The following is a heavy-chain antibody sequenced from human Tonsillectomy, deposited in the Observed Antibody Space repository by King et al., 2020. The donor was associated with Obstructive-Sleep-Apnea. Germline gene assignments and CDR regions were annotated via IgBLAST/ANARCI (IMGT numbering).Heavy chain of an antibody. CDR3: AGGGPTKDSDFWSGYYYYYYYGMDV. D-gene: IGHD3-3*01. CDR1: GFTFSSYS. J-gene: IGHJ6*02. V-gene: IGHV3-48*04. Sequence: VQLVESGGGLVQPGGSLRLSCAASGFTFSSYSMNWVRQAPGKGLEWVSSISSSSSTIYYADSGKGRFTISRYNAKHSLYLQMKSLRAEDTAVYYCAGGGPTKDSDFWSGYYYYYYYGMDVWGQGTTVTVSS. CDR2: ISSSSSTI.